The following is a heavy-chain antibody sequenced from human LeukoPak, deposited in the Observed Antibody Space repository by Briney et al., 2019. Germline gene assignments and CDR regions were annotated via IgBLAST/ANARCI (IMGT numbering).Heavy chain of an antibody. CDR1: GGSISSGSYY. CDR2: IYTSGST. J-gene: IGHJ4*02. CDR3: ARDKNKGRDGYNK. D-gene: IGHD5-24*01. V-gene: IGHV4-61*02. Sequence: PSQTLSLTCTVSGGSISSGSYYWSWIRQPAGKGLEWIGRIYTSGSTNYNPSLKSRVTISVDTSKNQFSLKLSSVTAADTAVYYCARDKNKGRDGYNKWGQGTLVTVSS.